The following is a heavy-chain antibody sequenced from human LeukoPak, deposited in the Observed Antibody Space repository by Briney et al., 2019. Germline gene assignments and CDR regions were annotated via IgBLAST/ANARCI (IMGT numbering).Heavy chain of an antibody. Sequence: GGSLRLSCAASGFTFSVYWMGWVRQAPGKGLEWVANIKQDGSEKYYVDSVKGRFTISRDNAKSSLFLQLNSLRAADTAVYYCARGKSLIVVVVAATRVYYFDYWGQGTLVTVSS. J-gene: IGHJ4*02. CDR1: GFTFSVYW. CDR2: IKQDGSEK. CDR3: ARGKSLIVVVVAATRVYYFDY. V-gene: IGHV3-7*01. D-gene: IGHD2-15*01.